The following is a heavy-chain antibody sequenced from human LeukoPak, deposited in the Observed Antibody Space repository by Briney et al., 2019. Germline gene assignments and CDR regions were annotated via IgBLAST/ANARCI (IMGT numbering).Heavy chain of an antibody. CDR1: GGSFSGYY. J-gene: IGHJ4*02. V-gene: IGHV4-34*01. Sequence: PSETLSLTCAVYGGSFSGYYWSWIRQPPGKGLEWIGEINHSGSTNYNPSLKSRVTISVDTSKNQFSLKLSSVTAADTAVYYCARGAPKLGVVVVAARLNFDYWGQGTLVTVSS. D-gene: IGHD2-15*01. CDR3: ARGAPKLGVVVVAARLNFDY. CDR2: INHSGST.